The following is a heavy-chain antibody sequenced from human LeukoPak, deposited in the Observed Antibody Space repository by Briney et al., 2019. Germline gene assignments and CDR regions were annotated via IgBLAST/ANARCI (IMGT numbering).Heavy chain of an antibody. CDR1: GFTFSSYA. J-gene: IGHJ6*02. D-gene: IGHD5-12*01. CDR3: ARDQHSGYDYRSGYYYYGMDV. V-gene: IGHV3-30-3*01. Sequence: GGSLRLSCAASGFTFSSYAMHWVRQAPGKGLEWVAVISYDGSNEYYADSVKGRFTISRDNSKNTLYLQMNSLRAEDTAVYYCARDQHSGYDYRSGYYYYGMDVWGQGTTVTVSS. CDR2: ISYDGSNE.